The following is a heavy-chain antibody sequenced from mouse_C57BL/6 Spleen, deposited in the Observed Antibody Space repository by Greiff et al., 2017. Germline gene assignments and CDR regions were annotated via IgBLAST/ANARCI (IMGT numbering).Heavy chain of an antibody. Sequence: EVMLVESEGGLVQPGSSMKLSCTASGFTFSDYYMAWVRQVPEKGLEWVANINYDGSSTYYLDSLKSRFIISRDNAKNILYLQMSSLKSEDTATYYCAREGGTGWYFDVWGTGTTVTVSS. J-gene: IGHJ1*03. D-gene: IGHD3-3*01. V-gene: IGHV5-16*01. CDR1: GFTFSDYY. CDR2: INYDGSST. CDR3: AREGGTGWYFDV.